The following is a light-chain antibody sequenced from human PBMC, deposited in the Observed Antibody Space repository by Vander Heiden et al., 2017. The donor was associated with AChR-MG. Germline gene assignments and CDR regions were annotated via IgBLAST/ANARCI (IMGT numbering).Light chain of an antibody. CDR1: SSNIGSNT. J-gene: IGLJ3*02. Sequence: QSVLTQPPSASGTPGQWVTISCSGSSSNIGSNTVNWYQQLPGTAPKLLIHSNNQRPSGVPDRFSGSKSGTSASLAISGLQSEDETDYDCAAWDDSLNGPVFGGGTKL. CDR2: SNN. CDR3: AAWDDSLNGPV. V-gene: IGLV1-44*01.